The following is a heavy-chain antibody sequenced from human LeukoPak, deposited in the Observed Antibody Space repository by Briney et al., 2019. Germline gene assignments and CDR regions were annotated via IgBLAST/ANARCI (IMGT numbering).Heavy chain of an antibody. Sequence: GGSLRLSCAASGFTVSSNYISWVRQAPGKGLEWVSSIYSVVTTYYAGSVKGRFTSSGANSKNTLYLQLHSLKPEHTPVFYGARARGLLSYSFDYWGQGTLVTVSS. CDR1: GFTVSSNY. CDR2: IYSVVTT. V-gene: IGHV3-53*01. D-gene: IGHD3-10*01. J-gene: IGHJ4*02. CDR3: ARARGLLSYSFDY.